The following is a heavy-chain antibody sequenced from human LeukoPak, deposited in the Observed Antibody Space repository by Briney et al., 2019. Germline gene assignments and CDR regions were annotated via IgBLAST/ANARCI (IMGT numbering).Heavy chain of an antibody. J-gene: IGHJ6*03. CDR1: GGPLSCYY. Sequence: PSETLSHTCSVPGGPLSCYYWSWIRQPPGKGLEWIGYIYYSGSTNYNPSLKSRVTISVDTSKNQVSLKLHSVTAADTAVYYCARGESSPPSYYYYYMDVWGKGTTVTVSS. V-gene: IGHV4-59*13. D-gene: IGHD6-13*01. CDR3: ARGESSPPSYYYYYMDV. CDR2: IYYSGST.